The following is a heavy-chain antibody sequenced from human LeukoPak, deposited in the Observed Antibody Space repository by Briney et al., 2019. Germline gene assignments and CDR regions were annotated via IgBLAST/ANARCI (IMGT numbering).Heavy chain of an antibody. J-gene: IGHJ4*02. CDR2: ISSSSSTI. V-gene: IGHV3-48*01. CDR1: GFTFSSYS. D-gene: IGHD3-9*01. Sequence: GGSLRLSCAASGFTFSSYSMNWVRQAPGKGLEWVSYISSSSSTIYYADSVKGRFTISRDNAKNSLYLQMNSLRAEDTAVYYCARAFETPTYYDILTGYYPYYFDYWGQGTLVTVSS. CDR3: ARAFETPTYYDILTGYYPYYFDY.